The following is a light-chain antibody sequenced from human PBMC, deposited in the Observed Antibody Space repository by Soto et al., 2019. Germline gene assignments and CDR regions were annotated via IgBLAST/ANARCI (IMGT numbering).Light chain of an antibody. CDR1: SSDVGSYNR. CDR2: EVS. Sequence: QSVLTQPPSVSGSPGQSVTISCTGTSSDVGSYNRVSWYQQPPGTAPKLMIYEVSTRPSGVPDRFSGSKSGNTASLTISGLQAEDEADYYCSSYTRSSTLVFGGGTKLTVL. J-gene: IGLJ2*01. CDR3: SSYTRSSTLV. V-gene: IGLV2-18*02.